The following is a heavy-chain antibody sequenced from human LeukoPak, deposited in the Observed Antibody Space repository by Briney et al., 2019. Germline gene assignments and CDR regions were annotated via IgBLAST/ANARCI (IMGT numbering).Heavy chain of an antibody. CDR3: ARVPTYYYGSGQYYFDI. D-gene: IGHD3-10*01. J-gene: IGHJ4*02. CDR1: GGSISSYY. CDR2: IYYTGST. Sequence: SETLSLTCTVSGGSISSYYWSWIRQPAGKGLEWIGYIYYTGSTNYNPSLKSRVTISVDTSKNQFSLKLSSVTAADTAVYYCARVPTYYYGSGQYYFDIWGQGTLVTVSS. V-gene: IGHV4-59*08.